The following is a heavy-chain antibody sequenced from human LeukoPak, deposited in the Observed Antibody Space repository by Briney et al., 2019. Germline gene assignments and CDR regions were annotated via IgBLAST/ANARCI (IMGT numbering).Heavy chain of an antibody. CDR1: GGSISSGAYS. V-gene: IGHV4-30-2*01. Sequence: SETLSLTCTVSGGSISSGAYSWSWIRQPPGQGLEWIGYLYHGGSTYYNPSLKSRVIISVDRSKNQFSLKLSSVTAADTAVYYCARDVAAVGTGWGAFDIWGQGTMVTVSS. J-gene: IGHJ3*02. CDR3: ARDVAAVGTGWGAFDI. CDR2: LYHGGST. D-gene: IGHD6-13*01.